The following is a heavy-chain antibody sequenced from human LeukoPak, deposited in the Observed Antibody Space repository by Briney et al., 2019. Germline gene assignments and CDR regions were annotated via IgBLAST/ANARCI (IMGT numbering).Heavy chain of an antibody. J-gene: IGHJ4*01. Sequence: RSLRLSCAASEFTFSSYGMHWVRQAPGKGLEWVAVISYDGSNQYYADTVKGRFTISRDNSKNTLYLQMNSLRAEDTAVYYCAKDRLGALYYYDSSGYYRFDYWGQGTLVTVSS. CDR2: ISYDGSNQ. CDR3: AKDRLGALYYYDSSGYYRFDY. V-gene: IGHV3-30*18. CDR1: EFTFSSYG. D-gene: IGHD3-22*01.